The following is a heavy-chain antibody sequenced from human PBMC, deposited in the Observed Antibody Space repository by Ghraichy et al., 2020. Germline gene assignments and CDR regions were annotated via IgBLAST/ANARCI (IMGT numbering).Heavy chain of an antibody. J-gene: IGHJ4*02. CDR1: GGSISSYY. Sequence: SQTLSLTCTVSGGSISSYYWSWIRQPPGKGLEWIGYIYYSGSTNYNPSLKSRVTISVDTSKNQFSLKLSSVTAADTAVYYCASTPRQWELRYYFDYWGQGTLVTVSS. V-gene: IGHV4-59*01. CDR2: IYYSGST. D-gene: IGHD1-26*01. CDR3: ASTPRQWELRYYFDY.